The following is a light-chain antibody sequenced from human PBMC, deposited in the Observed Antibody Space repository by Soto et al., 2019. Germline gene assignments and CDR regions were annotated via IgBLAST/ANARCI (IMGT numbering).Light chain of an antibody. CDR3: QQYGSSPGM. V-gene: IGKV3-20*01. CDR1: QRVDGNY. J-gene: IGKJ1*01. Sequence: PGERATLSCRASQRVDGNYLAWYLQIPGQAPRLLIHGASNRATGIPDRFSGSGSGTDFTLTISRLESEDFAVYYCQQYGSSPGMFGQGTKVDI. CDR2: GAS.